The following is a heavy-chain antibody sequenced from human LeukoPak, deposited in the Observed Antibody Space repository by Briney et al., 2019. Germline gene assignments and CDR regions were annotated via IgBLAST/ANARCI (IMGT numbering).Heavy chain of an antibody. J-gene: IGHJ4*02. CDR1: GFTFSSYA. Sequence: PGGSLRLSCAASGFTFSSYAMSWVRQAPGKGLEWVANIKQDGSEKYYVDSVKGRFTISRDNAKNSLYLQMNSLRAEDTAVYYCARVGRDGYTSDYWGQGTLVTVSS. V-gene: IGHV3-7*01. D-gene: IGHD5-24*01. CDR3: ARVGRDGYTSDY. CDR2: IKQDGSEK.